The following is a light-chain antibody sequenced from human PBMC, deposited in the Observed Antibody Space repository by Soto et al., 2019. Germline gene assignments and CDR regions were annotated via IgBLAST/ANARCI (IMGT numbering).Light chain of an antibody. J-gene: IGKJ4*01. V-gene: IGKV1-33*01. Sequence: DIQMTQSPSSLSASVGDRVTITCQASQDISSYLNWFQQKPGKAPNLLIFDASKLQTGVPSRFSGSGSGIDFTFTISGLQPEDIATDYCQQYDNLLAPTFGGGTRVDI. CDR3: QQYDNLLAPT. CDR2: DAS. CDR1: QDISSY.